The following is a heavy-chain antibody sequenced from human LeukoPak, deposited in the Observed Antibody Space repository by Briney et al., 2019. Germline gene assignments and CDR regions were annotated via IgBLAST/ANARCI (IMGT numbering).Heavy chain of an antibody. CDR3: AKDIFDYVWGSYPAFDI. D-gene: IGHD3-16*02. CDR2: ISWNSGSI. Sequence: GGSLRLSCAASGFTFDDYAMHWVRQAPGKGLEWVSGISWNSGSIGYADSVKGRFTISRGNAKNSLHLQMNSLRVEDTALYYCAKDIFDYVWGSYPAFDIWGQGTMVTVSS. V-gene: IGHV3-9*01. J-gene: IGHJ3*02. CDR1: GFTFDDYA.